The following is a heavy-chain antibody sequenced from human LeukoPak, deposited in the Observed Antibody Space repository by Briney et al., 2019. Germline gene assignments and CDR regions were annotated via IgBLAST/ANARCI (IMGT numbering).Heavy chain of an antibody. V-gene: IGHV4-4*07. D-gene: IGHD6-13*01. Sequence: SETLSVTCTVSGGSISSYLWSLIRQPAGKGLEWIGRIYTSGSTNYNPSLKSRVTMSVDTSKNHSSQKLSSVTAADTAVYYCARDWNSRSCGAFDIWGQGTMVTVSS. CDR3: ARDWNSRSCGAFDI. CDR1: GGSISSYL. CDR2: IYTSGST. J-gene: IGHJ3*02.